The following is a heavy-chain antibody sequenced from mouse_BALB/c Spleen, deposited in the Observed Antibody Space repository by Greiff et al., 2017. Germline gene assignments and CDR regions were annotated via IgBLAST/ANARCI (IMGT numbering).Heavy chain of an antibody. CDR3: ARGDYGNYFAY. Sequence: VQLQQSGAELVRPGTSVKVSCKASGYAFTNYLISWVKQRPGQGLEWIGVINPGSGGTNYNEKFKGKATLTADKSSSTAYMQLSSLTSDDSAVYFCARGDYGNYFAYWGQGTLVTVSA. J-gene: IGHJ3*01. CDR1: GYAFTNYL. CDR2: INPGSGGT. V-gene: IGHV1-54*01. D-gene: IGHD2-1*01.